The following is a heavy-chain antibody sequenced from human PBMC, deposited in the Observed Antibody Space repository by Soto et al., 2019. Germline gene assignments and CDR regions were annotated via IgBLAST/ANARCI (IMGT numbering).Heavy chain of an antibody. V-gene: IGHV1-18*01. Sequence: QVQLVQSGAEVKKPGASVKVSCKASGYTFTSYGISWVRQAPGQGLEWMGWISAYNGNTNYAQKLQGRVTMTTDTSTSPAYMGLRSLRSDDTAVYYCASVGGGLRFGEFPDYWGQGTLVTVSS. CDR3: ASVGGGLRFGEFPDY. CDR2: ISAYNGNT. D-gene: IGHD3-10*01. J-gene: IGHJ4*02. CDR1: GYTFTSYG.